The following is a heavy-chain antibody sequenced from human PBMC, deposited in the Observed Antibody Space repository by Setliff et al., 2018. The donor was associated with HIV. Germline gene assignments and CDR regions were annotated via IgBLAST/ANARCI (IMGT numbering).Heavy chain of an antibody. V-gene: IGHV3-20*04. D-gene: IGHD4-17*01. Sequence: GGSLRLSCAASGFTFDDYGMSWVRQAPGKGLEWVSGINWNGGSTGYADSVKGRFTISRDNAKNSLYLKMNSLRAEDTAVYYCTRDKDEDYGSTSFDYWGQGILVTVSS. CDR3: TRDKDEDYGSTSFDY. CDR1: GFTFDDYG. CDR2: INWNGGST. J-gene: IGHJ4*02.